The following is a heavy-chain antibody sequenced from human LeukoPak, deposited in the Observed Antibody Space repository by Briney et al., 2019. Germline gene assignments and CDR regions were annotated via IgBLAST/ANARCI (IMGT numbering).Heavy chain of an antibody. CDR1: GGSISSGGYY. CDR3: ARTHDYGDYLVY. D-gene: IGHD4-17*01. CDR2: IYYSGST. V-gene: IGHV4-31*03. Sequence: SRTLSLTCTVSGGSISSGGYYWSWIRQHPGKGLEWIGYIYYSGSTYYNPSLKSRVTISVDTSKNQFSLKLSSVTAADTAVYYCARTHDYGDYLVYWGQGTLVTVSS. J-gene: IGHJ4*02.